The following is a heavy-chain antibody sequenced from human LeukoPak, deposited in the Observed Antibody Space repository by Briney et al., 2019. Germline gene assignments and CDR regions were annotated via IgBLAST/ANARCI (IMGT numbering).Heavy chain of an antibody. D-gene: IGHD1-26*01. J-gene: IGHJ5*02. Sequence: ASVKVSCKASGYSFSTHWMHWVRQAPGQGLEWMGIINPSGGFTSYAQKLQGRVTVTRDMSTSTIYMELSNLRSEDTAVYYCARDQSGEWELLSGWWFDPWGQGTLVTVSS. V-gene: IGHV1-46*01. CDR3: ARDQSGEWELLSGWWFDP. CDR1: GYSFSTHW. CDR2: INPSGGFT.